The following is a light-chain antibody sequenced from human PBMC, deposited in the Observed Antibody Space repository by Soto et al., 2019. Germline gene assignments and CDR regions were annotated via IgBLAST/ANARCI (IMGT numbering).Light chain of an antibody. J-gene: IGLJ3*02. Sequence: QSALTQPASVSGSPGQSITISCTGTSSDVGGYVSWYQQHLGKAPKLMIYEVSNRPSGVSNRFSGSKSGNTASLTISGLQAEDEADYYCSSYTSSSTPWVFGGGTKLTVL. CDR1: SSDVGGY. V-gene: IGLV2-14*01. CDR3: SSYTSSSTPWV. CDR2: EVS.